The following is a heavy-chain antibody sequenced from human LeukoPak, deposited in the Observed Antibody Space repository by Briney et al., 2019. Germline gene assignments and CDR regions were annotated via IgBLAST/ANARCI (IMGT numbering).Heavy chain of an antibody. Sequence: GGSLRLSCAASGFTFSDYYMSWIRQAPGKGLEWVSYISSSGSTIYYADSVKGRFTISRDNAKNSLYLQMNSLRAGDTAVYYCARYYYDSSGYLPDYWGQGTLVTVSS. CDR1: GFTFSDYY. V-gene: IGHV3-11*01. D-gene: IGHD3-22*01. J-gene: IGHJ4*02. CDR2: ISSSGSTI. CDR3: ARYYYDSSGYLPDY.